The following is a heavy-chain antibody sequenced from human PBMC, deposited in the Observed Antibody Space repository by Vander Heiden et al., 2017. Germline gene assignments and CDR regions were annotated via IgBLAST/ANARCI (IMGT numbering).Heavy chain of an antibody. Sequence: QVQLVQSGAEVGKPGASVQVSCKASGYTFSSFGISWVRQAPGQGLEWMGRISAKNGDTEYAQKLQGRVTMTTDTSTSTAYMELRSLRSDDTAVYYCARDYGFSDGFRYYYYGMDVWGRGTTVTVSS. V-gene: IGHV1-18*01. CDR3: ARDYGFSDGFRYYYYGMDV. CDR2: ISAKNGDT. CDR1: GYTFSSFG. J-gene: IGHJ6*02. D-gene: IGHD3-10*01.